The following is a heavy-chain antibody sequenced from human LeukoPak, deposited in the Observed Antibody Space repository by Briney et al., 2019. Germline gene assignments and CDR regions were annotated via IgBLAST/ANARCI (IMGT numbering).Heavy chain of an antibody. Sequence: ASVKVSCKASGYTFTGYYMHWVRQATGQGLEWMGWMNPNSGNTGYAQKFQGRVTMTRNTSISTAYMELSSLRSEDTAVYYCASLVASSSRGFDYWGQGTLVTVSS. V-gene: IGHV1-8*02. D-gene: IGHD3-10*01. J-gene: IGHJ4*02. CDR1: GYTFTGYY. CDR2: MNPNSGNT. CDR3: ASLVASSSRGFDY.